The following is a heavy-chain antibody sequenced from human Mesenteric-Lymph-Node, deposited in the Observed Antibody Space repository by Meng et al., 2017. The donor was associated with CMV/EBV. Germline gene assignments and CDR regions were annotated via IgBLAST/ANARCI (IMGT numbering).Heavy chain of an antibody. J-gene: IGHJ4*02. Sequence: EVQLVESGGGLVKPGGSFILSCVASDFTLNGAWMNWVRQAPGKGLEWVGRVKSASAGGAADAAAPVKGRFTVSRDDSRKTVHLQMDNLKIEDTAVYYCTTGWDQYFDFWGQGALVTVSS. D-gene: IGHD1-26*01. CDR1: DFTLNGAW. V-gene: IGHV3-15*07. CDR3: TTGWDQYFDF. CDR2: VKSASAGGAA.